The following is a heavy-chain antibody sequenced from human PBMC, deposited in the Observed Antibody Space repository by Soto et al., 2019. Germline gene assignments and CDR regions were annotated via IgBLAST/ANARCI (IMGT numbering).Heavy chain of an antibody. V-gene: IGHV4-31*03. J-gene: IGHJ4*02. D-gene: IGHD6-19*01. CDR3: AIKITGSGWSSFDY. Sequence: PSETLSLTCTVSGGSISSGGYYWSWIRQHPGKGLEWIGYIYYSGSTYYNPSLKSRVTISVDTSKNQFSLKLSSVTAADTAVYYCAIKITGSGWSSFDYWGQGTLVTVSS. CDR2: IYYSGST. CDR1: GGSISSGGYY.